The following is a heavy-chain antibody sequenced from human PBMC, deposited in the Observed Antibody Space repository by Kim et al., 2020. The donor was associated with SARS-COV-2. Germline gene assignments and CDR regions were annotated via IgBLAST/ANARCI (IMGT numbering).Heavy chain of an antibody. D-gene: IGHD1-26*01. Sequence: EDSVQGRLTISRDNDKNTLSLKMNSLRAEDTAVYYCARDAGGSYGDAFDIWGQGTMVTVSS. J-gene: IGHJ3*02. CDR3: ARDAGGSYGDAFDI. V-gene: IGHV3-74*01.